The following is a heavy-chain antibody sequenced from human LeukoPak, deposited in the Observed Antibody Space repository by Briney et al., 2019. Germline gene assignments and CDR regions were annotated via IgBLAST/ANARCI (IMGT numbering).Heavy chain of an antibody. CDR1: GGSFSGYY. V-gene: IGHV4-34*01. CDR3: ARYRTAAVSV. CDR2: INHSGST. D-gene: IGHD1-1*01. J-gene: IGHJ4*02. Sequence: SETLSLTCAVYGGSFSGYYWSWIRQPPGKGLEWIGEINHSGSTNYNPSLKSRVTISVDTSKNQFSLRLSSVTAADTAVYYCARYRTAAVSVWGQGTLVTVSS.